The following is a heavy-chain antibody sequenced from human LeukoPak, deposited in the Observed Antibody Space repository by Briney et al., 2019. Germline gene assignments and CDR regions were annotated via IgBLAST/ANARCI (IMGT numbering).Heavy chain of an antibody. CDR3: ASGGPSSGWYTGYYYYYMDV. J-gene: IGHJ6*03. CDR1: VGSISSYY. CDR2: IYYSGCT. Sequence: SETLSLTLTVSVGSISSYYWSWIRQPPWKGLEGIGYIYYSGCTNYNPSLKSRVTISVDTSKNQFSLKLSSVTAADTAVYYCASGGPSSGWYTGYYYYYMDVWGKGTTVTVSS. V-gene: IGHV4-59*08. D-gene: IGHD6-19*01.